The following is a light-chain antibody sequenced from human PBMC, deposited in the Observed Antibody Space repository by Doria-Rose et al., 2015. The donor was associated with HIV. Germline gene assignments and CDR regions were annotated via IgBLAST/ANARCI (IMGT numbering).Light chain of an antibody. CDR3: QQTYSSPPWT. V-gene: IGKV1-39*01. CDR2: AAS. J-gene: IGKJ1*01. CDR1: QTVSTY. Sequence: FTVTCRASQTVSTYLNWFQQEPGKAPKLLIYAASRLQSGVPSRFSGSGSGTDFTLTISGLQPGDFATYYCQQTYSSPPWTFGQGTKVEMK.